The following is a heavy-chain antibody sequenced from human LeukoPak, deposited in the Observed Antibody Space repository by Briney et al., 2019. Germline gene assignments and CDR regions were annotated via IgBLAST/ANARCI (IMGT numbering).Heavy chain of an antibody. Sequence: PSETLSLTCTVSGGSISSYYWSWIRQPPGKGRAGIGYIYYSGSTNYNPSLKSRVTISVDTSKNQFSLKLSSVTAADTAVYYCARHIDRHEAAAGSDAFDIWGQGTMVTVSS. CDR2: IYYSGST. J-gene: IGHJ3*02. CDR1: GGSISSYY. V-gene: IGHV4-59*08. D-gene: IGHD6-13*01. CDR3: ARHIDRHEAAAGSDAFDI.